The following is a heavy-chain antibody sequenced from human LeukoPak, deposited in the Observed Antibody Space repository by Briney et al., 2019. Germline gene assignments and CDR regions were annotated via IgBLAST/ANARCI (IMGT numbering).Heavy chain of an antibody. J-gene: IGHJ4*02. CDR3: ARGGGQQLVHPFDY. V-gene: IGHV4-61*02. CDR2: IYTSGST. CDR1: GGSISSGSYY. Sequence: SETLSLTCTVSGGSISSGSYYWSWIRQPAGKGLEWIGRIYTSGSTNYNPSLKSRVTISVDTSKNQFSLKLSSVTAADTAVYYCARGGGQQLVHPFDYWGQGTLVTVSS. D-gene: IGHD6-13*01.